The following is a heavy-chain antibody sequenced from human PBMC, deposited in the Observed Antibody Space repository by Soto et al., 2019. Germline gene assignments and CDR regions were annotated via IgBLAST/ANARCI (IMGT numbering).Heavy chain of an antibody. CDR3: ARSSPRYCHGDSCYSHYFYGMDV. J-gene: IGHJ6*02. CDR1: TGSFSNYY. Sequence: SETLSLTCAVFTGSFSNYYWSWIRQSPGKGLEWIGEINQSGTTNYNPSLKSRVTISVDTSKNQFSLRLSSVTVADTAVYFCARSSPRYCHGDSCYSHYFYGMDVWGQGTTVTVYS. D-gene: IGHD2-15*01. V-gene: IGHV4-34*01. CDR2: INQSGTT.